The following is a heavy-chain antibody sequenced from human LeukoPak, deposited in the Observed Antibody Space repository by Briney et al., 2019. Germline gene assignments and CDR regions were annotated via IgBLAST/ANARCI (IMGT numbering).Heavy chain of an antibody. CDR3: ARHLQSGWAPPRAFDI. J-gene: IGHJ3*02. Sequence: SETLSLTCTVSGGSISSGGYYWSWIRQHPGKGLEWIGYIYYSGSTYYNPSLKSRVTISVDTSKNQFSLKLSSVTAADTAVYYCARHLQSGWAPPRAFDIWGQGTMVTVSS. CDR1: GGSISSGGYY. D-gene: IGHD5-24*01. V-gene: IGHV4-39*01. CDR2: IYYSGST.